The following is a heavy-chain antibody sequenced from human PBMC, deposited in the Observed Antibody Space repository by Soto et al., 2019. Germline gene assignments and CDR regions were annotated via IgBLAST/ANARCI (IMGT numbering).Heavy chain of an antibody. CDR2: INHSGST. J-gene: IGHJ6*02. CDR1: GGSFSGYY. D-gene: IGHD2-21*02. CDR3: ARGRFRVVTATGLNLYYYYYGMDV. V-gene: IGHV4-34*01. Sequence: SETLSLTCAAYGGSFSGYYWSWIRQPPGKGLEWIGEINHSGSTNYNPSLKSRVTISVDTSKNQFSLKLSSVTAADTAVYYCARGRFRVVTATGLNLYYYYYGMDVWGQGTTVTVSS.